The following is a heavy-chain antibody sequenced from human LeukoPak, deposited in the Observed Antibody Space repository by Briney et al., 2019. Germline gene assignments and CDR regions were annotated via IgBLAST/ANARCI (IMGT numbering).Heavy chain of an antibody. Sequence: SETLSLTCTVSGGSISSSSYYWGWIRQPPGKGLEWIGSIYYSGSTYYHPSLKSRVTISVDTSKNQFSLKLSSVTAADTAVYYCARGITIFGVVSFDPWGQGTLVTVSS. D-gene: IGHD3-3*01. CDR2: IYYSGST. V-gene: IGHV4-39*07. CDR3: ARGITIFGVVSFDP. CDR1: GGSISSSSYY. J-gene: IGHJ5*02.